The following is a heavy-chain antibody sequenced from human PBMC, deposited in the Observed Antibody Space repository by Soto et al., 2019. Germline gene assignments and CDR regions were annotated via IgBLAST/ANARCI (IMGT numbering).Heavy chain of an antibody. J-gene: IGHJ6*02. D-gene: IGHD6-13*01. CDR3: ATQPRPFIAAAGTRDYYYYGMDV. Sequence: QVQLQESGPGLVKPSQTLSLTCTVSGGSISSGDYYWSWIRQPPGKGLEWIGYIYYSGSTYYNPSLKSRVTISVDTSKNQFSLKLSSVTAADTAVYYCATQPRPFIAAAGTRDYYYYGMDVWGQGTTVTVSS. CDR1: GGSISSGDYY. V-gene: IGHV4-30-4*01. CDR2: IYYSGST.